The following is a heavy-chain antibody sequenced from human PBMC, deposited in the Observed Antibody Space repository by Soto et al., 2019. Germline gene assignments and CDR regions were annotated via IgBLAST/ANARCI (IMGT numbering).Heavy chain of an antibody. V-gene: IGHV1-18*01. CDR2: ISAYNGNT. D-gene: IGHD3-22*01. CDR1: GYTFTSYG. CDR3: AIRPGRDFYPRHSSGYYRDAFDI. Sequence: QVQLVQSGAEVKKPGASVKVSCKASGYTFTSYGISWVRQAPGQGLEWMGWISAYNGNTNYAQKLQGRVTMTTDTSQSTAYMELRSLRSDYTAVYYCAIRPGRDFYPRHSSGYYRDAFDIWGQGTMVTVSS. J-gene: IGHJ3*02.